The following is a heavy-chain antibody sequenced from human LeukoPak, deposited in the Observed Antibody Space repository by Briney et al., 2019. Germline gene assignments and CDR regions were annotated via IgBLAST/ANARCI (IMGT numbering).Heavy chain of an antibody. D-gene: IGHD6-13*01. Sequence: GGSLRLSCAASGFTFSDYYMSWIRQAPGKGLEWVSYISSSSYTNYADSVKGRFTISRDNAKNSLYLQMNSLRAEDTAVYYCARGRDSSSWYFYGMDVWGQGTTVTVSS. J-gene: IGHJ6*02. CDR2: ISSSSYT. CDR1: GFTFSDYY. CDR3: ARGRDSSSWYFYGMDV. V-gene: IGHV3-11*06.